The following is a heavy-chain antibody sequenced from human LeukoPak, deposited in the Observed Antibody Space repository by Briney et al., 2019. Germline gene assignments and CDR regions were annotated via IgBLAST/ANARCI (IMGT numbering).Heavy chain of an antibody. CDR3: AKDPTEGYYFDY. V-gene: IGHV3-30*18. CDR2: ISYDGSNK. J-gene: IGHJ4*02. Sequence: PGGSLRLSCAASGFTFSSYGMHWVRQAPGKGLEWVAVISYDGSNKYYADSVKGRFTISRDNSKNTLYLQMNSLRAEDTAVYYCAKDPTEGYYFDYWGQGTLVTVSS. CDR1: GFTFSSYG.